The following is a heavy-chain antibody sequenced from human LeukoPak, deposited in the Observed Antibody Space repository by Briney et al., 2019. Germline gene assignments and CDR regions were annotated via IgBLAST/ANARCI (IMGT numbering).Heavy chain of an antibody. CDR1: GGSFSGYY. Sequence: PSEILSLTCAVYGGSFSGYYWSWIRQPPGKGLEWIGEINHSGSTNYSPSLKSRVTISVDTSKNQFSLKLSSVTAADTAVYYCARVSSRRLPPSYSYDRRNYFDYWGQGTLVTVSS. CDR2: INHSGST. D-gene: IGHD3-22*01. CDR3: ARVSSRRLPPSYSYDRRNYFDY. J-gene: IGHJ4*02. V-gene: IGHV4-34*01.